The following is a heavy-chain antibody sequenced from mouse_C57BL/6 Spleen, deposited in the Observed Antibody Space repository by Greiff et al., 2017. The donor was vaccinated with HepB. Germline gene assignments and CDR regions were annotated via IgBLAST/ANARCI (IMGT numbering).Heavy chain of an antibody. D-gene: IGHD1-1*01. J-gene: IGHJ1*03. CDR1: GYTFTDYN. CDR3: ARTVYYGSSYEYFDV. V-gene: IGHV1-22*01. Sequence: EVQLQQSGPELVKPGASVKMSCKASGYTFTDYNMHWVKQSHGKSLEWIGYINPNNGGTSYNQKFKGKATLTVNKSSSTAYMEIRSRTSEDSAVYYWARTVYYGSSYEYFDVWGTGTTVTVSS. CDR2: INPNNGGT.